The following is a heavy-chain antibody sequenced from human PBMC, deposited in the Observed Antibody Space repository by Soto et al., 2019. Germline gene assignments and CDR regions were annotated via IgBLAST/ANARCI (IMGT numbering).Heavy chain of an antibody. Sequence: QGQLVQSGAEVKKPGASVKVSCKASGYTFTSYGISWVRQAPGQGLEWMGWISAYNGNTNYAQKLQGRVTMTTDTSTSTAYMELRRLRSDDTAVYYCARAPLYNWNSRYFDYWGQGTLVTVSS. V-gene: IGHV1-18*04. CDR1: GYTFTSYG. CDR3: ARAPLYNWNSRYFDY. CDR2: ISAYNGNT. J-gene: IGHJ4*02. D-gene: IGHD1-7*01.